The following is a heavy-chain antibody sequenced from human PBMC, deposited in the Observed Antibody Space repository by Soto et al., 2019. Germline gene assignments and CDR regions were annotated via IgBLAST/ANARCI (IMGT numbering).Heavy chain of an antibody. CDR3: ARGRDTYYYDSSGYSGWYFDL. V-gene: IGHV1-69*13. CDR2: ITPIFRAT. D-gene: IGHD3-22*01. Sequence: PVKVSCKASGGTFSSDGISWVRQAPGQGLEWMGGITPIFRATKYAQKFQGRVTITADESTSTAYMELSSLRSEDTAVYYCARGRDTYYYDSSGYSGWYFDLWGRGTLVTVSS. J-gene: IGHJ2*01. CDR1: GGTFSSDG.